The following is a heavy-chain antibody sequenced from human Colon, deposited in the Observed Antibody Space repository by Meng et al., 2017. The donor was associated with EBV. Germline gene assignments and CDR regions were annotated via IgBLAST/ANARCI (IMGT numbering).Heavy chain of an antibody. J-gene: IGHJ4*02. Sequence: QVQLQGSRPGLVNHSGTLSLTCAVAGGSLSSRNWWSWVRQPPGKGLEWIGEIYHSGITNYNPSLKSRVTISVDESKNQFSLRLSSVTAADTAVYYCARVGAYCGGDCYHPRWGQGTLVTVSS. CDR1: GGSLSSRNW. CDR2: IYHSGIT. CDR3: ARVGAYCGGDCYHPR. V-gene: IGHV4-4*02. D-gene: IGHD2-21*02.